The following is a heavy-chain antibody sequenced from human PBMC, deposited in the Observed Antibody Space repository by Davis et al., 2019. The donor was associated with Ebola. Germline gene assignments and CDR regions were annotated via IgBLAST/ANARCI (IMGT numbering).Heavy chain of an antibody. Sequence: GESLKISCAASGFTFSSYWMSWVRQAPGKGLEWVANIKQDGSAKYYVDSVKGRFTISRDNAKNSLYLQMNSLRAEDTAVYYCARGPTYSGSYSAHWGRGTLVTVSA. D-gene: IGHD1-26*01. V-gene: IGHV3-7*01. CDR1: GFTFSSYW. CDR3: ARGPTYSGSYSAH. CDR2: IKQDGSAK. J-gene: IGHJ4*02.